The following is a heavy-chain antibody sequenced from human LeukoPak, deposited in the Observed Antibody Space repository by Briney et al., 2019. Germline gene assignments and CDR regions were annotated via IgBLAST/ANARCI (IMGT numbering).Heavy chain of an antibody. J-gene: IGHJ6*03. CDR3: AKFGAISDYYYMDV. CDR2: IKQDGSEK. D-gene: IGHD2/OR15-2a*01. CDR1: GFTFSSYW. Sequence: PGGSLRLSCAASGFTFSSYWMSWVRQAPGKGLEWVDNIKQDGSEKYYVDSVKGRFTISRDNAKNSLYLQMNSLRAEDTAVYYCAKFGAISDYYYMDVWGKGTTVTVSS. V-gene: IGHV3-7*01.